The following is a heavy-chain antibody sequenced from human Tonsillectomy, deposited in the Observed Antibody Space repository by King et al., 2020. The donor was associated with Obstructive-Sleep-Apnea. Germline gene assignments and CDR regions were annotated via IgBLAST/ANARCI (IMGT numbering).Heavy chain of an antibody. D-gene: IGHD3-10*01. V-gene: IGHV1-18*01. CDR3: ARDLFYYNSGTSYEDTFDI. J-gene: IGHJ3*02. CDR2: SSGHNGDT. Sequence: VQLVESGGEVKKPGASVRVSCKASGYNFKTYGLSWGRQAPGQGLEWMCWSSGHNGDTNYAQRRRGRVVMTADTTTSTAYMELSSLTPDDTAVYYCARDLFYYNSGTSYEDTFDIWGQGTMVTVSS. CDR1: GYNFKTYG.